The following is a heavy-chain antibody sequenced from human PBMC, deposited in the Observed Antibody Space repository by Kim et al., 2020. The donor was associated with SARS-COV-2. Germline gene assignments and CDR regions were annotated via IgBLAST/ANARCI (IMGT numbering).Heavy chain of an antibody. J-gene: IGHJ6*02. V-gene: IGHV1-69*04. CDR1: GGTFSSYA. D-gene: IGHD4-17*01. Sequence: SVKVSCKDSGGTFSSYAISWVRQAPGQGLEWMGRIIPILGIANYAQKFQGRVTITADKSTSTAYMELSSLRSEDTAVYYCARDRRNGDYAHYYYGMDVWGQGTTVTVSS. CDR3: ARDRRNGDYAHYYYGMDV. CDR2: IIPILGIA.